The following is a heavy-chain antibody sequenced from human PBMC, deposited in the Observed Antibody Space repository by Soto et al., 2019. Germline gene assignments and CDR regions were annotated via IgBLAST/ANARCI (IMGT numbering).Heavy chain of an antibody. CDR1: GFTFTSSA. CDR2: IVVGSGST. D-gene: IGHD3-22*01. J-gene: IGHJ3*02. CDR3: ARRFYYDSSGYYPDAFDI. Sequence: SVKVSCKASGFTFTSSAMQWVRQARGQRLEWIGWIVVGSGSTSYAQKFQGRVTMTRDTSTSTVYMELSSLRSEDTAVYYCARRFYYDSSGYYPDAFDIWGQGTMVTVSS. V-gene: IGHV1-58*02.